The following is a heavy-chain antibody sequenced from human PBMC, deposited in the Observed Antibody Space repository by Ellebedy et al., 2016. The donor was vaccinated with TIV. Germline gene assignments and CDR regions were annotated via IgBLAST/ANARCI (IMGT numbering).Heavy chain of an antibody. Sequence: ASVKVSCKASGGTFSSYAISWVRQAPGQGLEWMGWIYPYSGGTNYAPKFQGRVTMTRDMSISTAYMELSRLRSDDTAVYYCARDPCSSTSCPWSDPWGQGTLVTVSS. V-gene: IGHV1-2*02. CDR1: GGTFSSYA. CDR3: ARDPCSSTSCPWSDP. J-gene: IGHJ5*02. D-gene: IGHD2-2*01. CDR2: IYPYSGGT.